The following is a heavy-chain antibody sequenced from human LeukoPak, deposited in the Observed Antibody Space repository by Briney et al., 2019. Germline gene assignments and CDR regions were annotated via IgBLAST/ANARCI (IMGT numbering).Heavy chain of an antibody. J-gene: IGHJ4*02. CDR2: IKQDGSEK. CDR1: GFSFSSYY. Sequence: GGSLRLSYAASGFSFSSYYMSWVRQAPGKGLEWVANIKQDGSEKKYVDSVKGRFTISRDNAKNSLYLQMNSLRAEDTAVYYCARDCWGIKVMDGFDNWGQGTLVTVSS. D-gene: IGHD2-8*01. V-gene: IGHV3-7*01. CDR3: ARDCWGIKVMDGFDN.